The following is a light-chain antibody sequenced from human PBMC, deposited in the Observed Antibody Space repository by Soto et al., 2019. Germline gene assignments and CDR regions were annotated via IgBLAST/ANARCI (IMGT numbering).Light chain of an antibody. Sequence: QSALTQPASVSGSPGQSITISCTGTSSDVGSYNLVSWYQLHPGKAPKLMIYEGSKRPSGVSNRFSGSKSGNTASLTISGLQVEDEAEYYCCSYATSSTPVVFGGGTKVTVL. J-gene: IGLJ2*01. CDR2: EGS. CDR1: SSDVGSYNL. CDR3: CSYATSSTPVV. V-gene: IGLV2-23*01.